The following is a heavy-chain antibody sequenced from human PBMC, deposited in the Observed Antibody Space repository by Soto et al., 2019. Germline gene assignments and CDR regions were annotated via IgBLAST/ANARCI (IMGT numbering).Heavy chain of an antibody. CDR2: ISSSSSTI. J-gene: IGHJ4*02. Sequence: PGGSLRLSCAASGLTFSSYSMNWVRQAPGKGLEWVSYISSSSSTIYYADSVKGRFTISRDNAKNSLYLQMNSLRDEDTAVYYCAREDYYDSSGYYYPTDYFAYWGQGTLVTFSS. CDR1: GLTFSSYS. V-gene: IGHV3-48*02. CDR3: AREDYYDSSGYYYPTDYFAY. D-gene: IGHD3-22*01.